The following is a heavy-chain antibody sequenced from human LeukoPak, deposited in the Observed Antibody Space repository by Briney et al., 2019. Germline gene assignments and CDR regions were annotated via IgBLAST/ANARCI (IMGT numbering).Heavy chain of an antibody. CDR3: ARPSATRYSSSSMFDY. V-gene: IGHV1-46*01. D-gene: IGHD6-13*01. CDR2: INPSGGST. J-gene: IGHJ4*02. Sequence: GASVKVSCKASGYTFTSYYMHWVRQAPGQGLEWMGIINPSGGSTSYAQKFQGRVTMTRDTSTSTVYMELSSLRSEDTAVYYCARPSATRYSSSSMFDYWGQGTLVTVSS. CDR1: GYTFTSYY.